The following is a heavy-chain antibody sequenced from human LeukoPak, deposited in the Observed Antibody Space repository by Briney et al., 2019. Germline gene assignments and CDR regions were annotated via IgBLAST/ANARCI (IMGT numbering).Heavy chain of an antibody. V-gene: IGHV4-59*11. CDR3: ARGRVSSSTYYSTYYYYFYMDV. D-gene: IGHD4-11*01. Sequence: SETLSLTRTVSGGSIRSHWSWIRQPAGKGLEWIGYIYYSGSTNYNPPLNSRVTISRDTSKNHFSLDLTSVTAADTAAYFCARGRVSSSTYYSTYYYYFYMDVWGKGTTVIVSS. CDR1: GGSIRSH. J-gene: IGHJ6*03. CDR2: IYYSGST.